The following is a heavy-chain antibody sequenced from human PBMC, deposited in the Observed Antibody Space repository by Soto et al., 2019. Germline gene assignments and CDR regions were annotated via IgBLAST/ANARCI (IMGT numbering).Heavy chain of an antibody. CDR1: GFIFTTYS. CDR2: INTGGSST. J-gene: IGHJ4*02. D-gene: IGHD3-10*01. Sequence: GGSLRLSCEASGFIFTTYSMNWVRQAPGKGLEWISYINTGGSSTYFADSVKGRFTISRDNVKNSLYLQMNSLRDEDTAVYYCARGVGLYGSGNYYYFDSWGQGTLVTVSS. V-gene: IGHV3-48*02. CDR3: ARGVGLYGSGNYYYFDS.